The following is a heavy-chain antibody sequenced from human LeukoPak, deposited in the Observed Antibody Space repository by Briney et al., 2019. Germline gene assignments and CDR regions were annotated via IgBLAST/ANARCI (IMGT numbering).Heavy chain of an antibody. CDR1: GGSFSGYY. D-gene: IGHD2-2*01. Sequence: SETLSLTCAVYGGSFSGYYWSWIRQSPGKGLEWIGEINHSGSTNYNPSLKSRVTISVDTSKNQFSLKLSSVTAADTAVYYCARQDIVVVPADAFDIWGQGTMVTVSS. V-gene: IGHV4-34*01. CDR3: ARQDIVVVPADAFDI. J-gene: IGHJ3*02. CDR2: INHSGST.